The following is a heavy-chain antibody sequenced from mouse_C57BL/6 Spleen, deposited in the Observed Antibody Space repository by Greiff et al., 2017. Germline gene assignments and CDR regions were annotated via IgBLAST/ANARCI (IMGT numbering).Heavy chain of an antibody. J-gene: IGHJ1*03. Sequence: VQLQQSGPELVKPGASVKISCKASGYTFTDYYMNWVKQSHGKSLEWIGDINPNNGGTSYNQKFKGKATLTVDKSSSTAYMELRSLTSEDSAVYYCARNLPGGYFDVWGTGTTVTVSS. CDR3: ARNLPGGYFDV. CDR2: INPNNGGT. CDR1: GYTFTDYY. D-gene: IGHD5-1*01. V-gene: IGHV1-26*01.